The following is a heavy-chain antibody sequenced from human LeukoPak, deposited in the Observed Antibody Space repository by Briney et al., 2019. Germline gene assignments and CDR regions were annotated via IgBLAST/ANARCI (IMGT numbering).Heavy chain of an antibody. Sequence: ASVKVSCKASGYTFTGYYMHWVRQAPGQGLEWMGWINPNSGGTNYAQKFQGRVTMTRDTSISTAYMELSRLRSDDTAVYYCAIALYYYDSSGYWFDPWGQGTLVTVSS. CDR3: AIALYYYDSSGYWFDP. J-gene: IGHJ5*02. CDR2: INPNSGGT. D-gene: IGHD3-22*01. V-gene: IGHV1-2*02. CDR1: GYTFTGYY.